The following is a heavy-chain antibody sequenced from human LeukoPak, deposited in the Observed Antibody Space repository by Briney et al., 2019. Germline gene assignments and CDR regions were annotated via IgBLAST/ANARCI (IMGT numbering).Heavy chain of an antibody. CDR2: INHSGST. Sequence: TSETLSLTCAVYGGSFSGYYWSWLRQPPGKGLEWIGEINHSGSTNYNPSLKSRVTISVDTSKNQFSLKLSSVTAADTAVYYCARAQPYCGGDCYSGYYYGMDVWGQGTTVTVSS. CDR3: ARAQPYCGGDCYSGYYYGMDV. D-gene: IGHD2-21*02. J-gene: IGHJ6*02. V-gene: IGHV4-34*01. CDR1: GGSFSGYY.